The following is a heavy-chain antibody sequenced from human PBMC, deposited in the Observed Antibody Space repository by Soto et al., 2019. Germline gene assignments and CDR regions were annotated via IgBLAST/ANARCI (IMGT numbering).Heavy chain of an antibody. D-gene: IGHD5-12*01. CDR1: GFSLSTSGLG. CDR3: ANSQELDGYDNWLDA. Sequence: SGPALVNPTQTLTLTCTFSGFSLSTSGLGVGWIRQPPGKSLDWLALIYWDDDKRYSPSLKSRLTITKDTSKNQVVLTMTNMDHVDTATYYCANSQELDGYDNWLDAWGQGTMVTV. CDR2: IYWDDDK. V-gene: IGHV2-5*02. J-gene: IGHJ5*02.